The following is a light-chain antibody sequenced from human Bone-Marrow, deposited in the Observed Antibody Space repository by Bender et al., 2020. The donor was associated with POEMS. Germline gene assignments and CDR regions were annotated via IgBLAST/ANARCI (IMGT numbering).Light chain of an antibody. CDR3: CSYAGSTTFYV. J-gene: IGLJ1*01. V-gene: IGLV2-23*01. CDR2: EAN. CDR1: SSDVGIYSL. Sequence: ALTQPASVSWSPGQSITISCTGTSSDVGIYSLVSWYQQSPGTSPKLIIYEANQRPSGVSNRFSGSKSGNTASLTISGLQAEDEADYYCCSYAGSTTFYVFGTATKVTVL.